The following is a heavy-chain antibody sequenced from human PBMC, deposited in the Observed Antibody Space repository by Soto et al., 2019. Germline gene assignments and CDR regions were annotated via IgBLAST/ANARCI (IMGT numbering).Heavy chain of an antibody. CDR1: GFTVSRDY. D-gene: IGHD1-26*01. J-gene: IGHJ6*02. CDR2: IYSGGST. V-gene: IGHV3-66*01. Sequence: EVQVVESGGGLVQPGGSLRLSCAASGFTVSRDYMNWVRQAPGKGLEWVSVIYSGGSTYYADSVKGRFTISRDNSKNTLYLQMNNLRAEDTAVYYCAGDPGDRNGMIVWGQGTTVTVSS. CDR3: AGDPGDRNGMIV.